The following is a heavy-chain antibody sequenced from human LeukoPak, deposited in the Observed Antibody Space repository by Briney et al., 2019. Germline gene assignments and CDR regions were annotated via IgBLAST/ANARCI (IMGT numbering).Heavy chain of an antibody. D-gene: IGHD2-15*01. J-gene: IGHJ5*02. CDR1: GFTVSSNY. V-gene: IGHV3-53*04. Sequence: PGGSLRLSCAASGFTVSSNYMSWVRQAPGKGLEWVSVIYSGGSTYYADSVKGRFTISRHNSNNTLYLQMSSLRPEDTAVCYCGRDLRSCSGSNCYEYKWFDPWGQGTLVTVSS. CDR2: IYSGGST. CDR3: GRDLRSCSGSNCYEYKWFDP.